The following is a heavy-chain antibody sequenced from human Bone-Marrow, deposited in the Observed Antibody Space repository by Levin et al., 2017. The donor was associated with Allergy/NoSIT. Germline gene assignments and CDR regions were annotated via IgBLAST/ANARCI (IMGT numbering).Heavy chain of an antibody. V-gene: IGHV1-2*06. D-gene: IGHD3-3*01. CDR3: ARVRGTFFGMVTSGGWFDP. J-gene: IGHJ5*02. Sequence: GESLKISCKASGNTFTGYYMHWVRQAPGQGLEWMGRINPNSGGTNYAQKFQGRVTMTRDTSISTAYMELSRLRYDDTAVYYCARVRGTFFGMVTSGGWFDPWGQGTLVSVSS. CDR2: INPNSGGT. CDR1: GNTFTGYY.